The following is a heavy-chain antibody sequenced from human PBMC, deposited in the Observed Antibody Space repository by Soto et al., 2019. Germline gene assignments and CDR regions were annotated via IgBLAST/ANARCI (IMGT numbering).Heavy chain of an antibody. CDR3: ARGLNPSGSYKSPFGYYGMDV. Sequence: PGGSLRLSCAASGFTFSSYWMHWVRQAPGKGLVWVSRINSDGSSTSYADSVKGRFTISRDNAKNTLYLQMNSLRAEDTAVYYCARGLNPSGSYKSPFGYYGMDVWGQGTTVTVSS. V-gene: IGHV3-74*01. CDR2: INSDGSST. J-gene: IGHJ6*02. CDR1: GFTFSSYW. D-gene: IGHD1-26*01.